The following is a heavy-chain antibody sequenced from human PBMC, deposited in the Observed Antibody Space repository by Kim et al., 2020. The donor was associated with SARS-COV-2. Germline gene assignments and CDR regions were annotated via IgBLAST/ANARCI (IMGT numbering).Heavy chain of an antibody. D-gene: IGHD5-18*01. CDR1: GFTFSSYG. CDR3: AKDSGDGYNLYYYGMDV. V-gene: IGHV3-33*06. J-gene: IGHJ6*02. Sequence: GGSLRLSCAASGFTFSSYGMHWVRQAPGKGLEWVAVIWYDGSNKYYADSVKGRFTISRDNSKNTLYLQMNSLRAEDTAVYYCAKDSGDGYNLYYYGMDVWGQGSIVTVSS. CDR2: IWYDGSNK.